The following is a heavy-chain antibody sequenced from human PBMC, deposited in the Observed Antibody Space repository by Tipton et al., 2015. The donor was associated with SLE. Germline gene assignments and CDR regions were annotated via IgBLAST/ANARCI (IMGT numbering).Heavy chain of an antibody. J-gene: IGHJ6*03. CDR1: GFTFRDYY. Sequence: SLRLSCAASGFTFRDYYMSWIRQAPGKGLEWVSYISSSGSTIYYADSVKGRFTISRDDAKNSLYLQMNSLRAEDTSVYYCARAGIPPYYYCYMDVWGKGTTVSVSS. V-gene: IGHV3-11*01. CDR2: ISSSGSTI. CDR3: ARAGIPPYYYCYMDV. D-gene: IGHD6-13*01.